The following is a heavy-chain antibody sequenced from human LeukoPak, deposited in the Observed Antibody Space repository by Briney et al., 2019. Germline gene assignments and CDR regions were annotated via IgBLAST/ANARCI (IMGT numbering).Heavy chain of an antibody. J-gene: IGHJ5*02. CDR2: IYTSGST. CDR3: ARVGKQWPVLRGWFDP. Sequence: PSETLSLTCTVSGGSISSGSYYWSWIRQPAGKGLEWIGRIYTSGSTNYNPSLKSRVTISVDTSKNQFSLKLSSVTAADTAVYYCARVGKQWPVLRGWFDPWGQGTLVTVSS. D-gene: IGHD6-19*01. CDR1: GGSISSGSYY. V-gene: IGHV4-61*02.